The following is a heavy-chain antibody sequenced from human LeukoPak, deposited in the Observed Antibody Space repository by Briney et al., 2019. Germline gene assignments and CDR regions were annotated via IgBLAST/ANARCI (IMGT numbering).Heavy chain of an antibody. CDR1: GFTFDDYA. CDR3: ARDEASSNWNVGPLDY. Sequence: GRSLRLSCAASGFTFDDYAMHWVRQAPGKGLEWVSGISWNSGSIGYADSVKGRFTISRDNAKNSLYLQMNSLRAEDTAVYYCARDEASSNWNVGPLDYWGQGTLVIVSS. CDR2: ISWNSGSI. D-gene: IGHD1-20*01. V-gene: IGHV3-9*01. J-gene: IGHJ4*02.